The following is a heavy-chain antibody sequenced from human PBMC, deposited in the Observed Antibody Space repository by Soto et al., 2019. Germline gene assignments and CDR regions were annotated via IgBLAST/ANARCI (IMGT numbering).Heavy chain of an antibody. Sequence: SETLSLTCTVSGGSISSYYWSWIRQPPGKGLEWIGYIYYSGSTNYNPSLKSRVTISVDTSKNQFSLKLSSVTAADTAVYYCARHSDCSGGSCYYYYYGMDVWGQGTTVTVSS. CDR1: GGSISSYY. J-gene: IGHJ6*02. D-gene: IGHD2-15*01. CDR3: ARHSDCSGGSCYYYYYGMDV. CDR2: IYYSGST. V-gene: IGHV4-59*08.